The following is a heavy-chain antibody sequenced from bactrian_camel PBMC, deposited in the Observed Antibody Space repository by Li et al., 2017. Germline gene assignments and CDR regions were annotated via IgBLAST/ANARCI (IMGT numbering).Heavy chain of an antibody. J-gene: IGHJ4*01. D-gene: IGHD6*01. CDR2: IRRDDLT. V-gene: IGHV3S31*01. CDR3: AGDRPYGAWYMETEYRY. CDR1: GLSVSDSS. Sequence: VQLVESGGGSVQTGGSLRLSCAPSGLSVSDSSMAWFRQSPGKEPEGVAAIRRDDLTAYTNSVKGRFTISREGGKNTVHLQMNSLIPEDTGVYYCAGDRPYGAWYMETEYRYWGRGTQVTVS.